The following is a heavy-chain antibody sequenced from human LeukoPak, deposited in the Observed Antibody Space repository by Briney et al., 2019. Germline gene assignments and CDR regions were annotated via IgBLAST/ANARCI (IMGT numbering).Heavy chain of an antibody. V-gene: IGHV1-69*13. J-gene: IGHJ4*02. CDR2: IIPIFGTA. Sequence: GASVKVSCKASGGTFSSYAISWVRQAPGQGLEWMGGIIPIFGTANYAQKFQGRVTITADESTSTAYMELSSLRSEDTAVYYCAREVVVVVAATGYFDYWGQGTLVTVSS. CDR3: AREVVVVVAATGYFDY. CDR1: GGTFSSYA. D-gene: IGHD2-15*01.